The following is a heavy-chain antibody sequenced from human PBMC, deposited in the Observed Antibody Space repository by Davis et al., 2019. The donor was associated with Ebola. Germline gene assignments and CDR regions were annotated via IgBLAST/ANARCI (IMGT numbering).Heavy chain of an antibody. CDR2: IKSDESEK. Sequence: GGSLRLSCAASGFTISSYWMSWVRQAPGKGPEWVANIKSDESEKFYVDSVKGRFTISRDNAKNSLFLQMDSLRAEDTAVYYCTRGYGWTDYWGQGTLVTVSS. D-gene: IGHD5-18*01. CDR1: GFTISSYW. J-gene: IGHJ4*02. V-gene: IGHV3-7*03. CDR3: TRGYGWTDY.